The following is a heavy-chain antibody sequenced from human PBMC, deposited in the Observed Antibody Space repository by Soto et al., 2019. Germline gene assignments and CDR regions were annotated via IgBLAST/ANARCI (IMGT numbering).Heavy chain of an antibody. CDR2: IYDGGST. CDR3: ARGHYGSPPGYFDY. CDR1: GFTVSNNY. V-gene: IGHV3-66*01. D-gene: IGHD3-10*01. J-gene: IGHJ4*03. Sequence: EVQLVESGGGLVQRGGSLRLSCAASGFTVSNNYMSWVRQAPGKGLEWVSVIYDGGSTYYAESVKDRFTISRDNSKNTLYLQMNSRRAGDTAVYYCARGHYGSPPGYFDYWGQGTLVTVSS.